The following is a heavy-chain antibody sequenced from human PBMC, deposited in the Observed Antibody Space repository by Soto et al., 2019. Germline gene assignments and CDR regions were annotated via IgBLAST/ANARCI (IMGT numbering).Heavy chain of an antibody. CDR2: ISGSGDST. V-gene: IGHV3-23*01. CDR3: GKDLDGAEPGPTKFSGMEV. Sequence: EVQLLESGGGLVQPGGSLRLSCAASGFTFSSYAMSWVRQAPGKGLEWVSVISGSGDSTYYADSVRGRFTISRDNSKKTLYLQMNSLRAKDTAFNYFGKDLDGAEPGPTKFSGMEVGAKGPRSPSP. CDR1: GFTFSSYA. J-gene: IGHJ6*02. D-gene: IGHD2-8*01.